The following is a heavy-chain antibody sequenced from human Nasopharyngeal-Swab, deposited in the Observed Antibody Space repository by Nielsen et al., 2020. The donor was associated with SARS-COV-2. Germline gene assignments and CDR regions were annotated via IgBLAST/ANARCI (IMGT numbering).Heavy chain of an antibody. CDR1: GGSISSYY. D-gene: IGHD6-6*01. J-gene: IGHJ4*02. Sequence: GSLRLSCTVSGGSISSYYWSWIRQPPGKGLEWIGYIYYSGSTNYNPSLKSRVTISVDTSKNQFSLKLSSVTAADTAVYYCARGHSSSSQYFDYWGQGTLVTVSS. V-gene: IGHV4-59*08. CDR2: IYYSGST. CDR3: ARGHSSSSQYFDY.